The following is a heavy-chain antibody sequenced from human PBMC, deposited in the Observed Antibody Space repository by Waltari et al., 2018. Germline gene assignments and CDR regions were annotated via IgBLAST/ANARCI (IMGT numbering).Heavy chain of an antibody. CDR2: ISAYNGNT. V-gene: IGHV1-18*01. D-gene: IGHD3-10*01. CDR3: ARDYYGSGSSHAFDI. CDR1: GYTFTSYG. J-gene: IGHJ3*02. Sequence: QVQLVQSGAEVKKPGSSVKVSCKAAGYTFTSYGISWVRPAPGQGLEWMGWISAYNGNTNYAQKLQGRVTMTTDTSTSTAYMELRSLRSDDTAVYYCARDYYGSGSSHAFDIWGQGTMVTVSS.